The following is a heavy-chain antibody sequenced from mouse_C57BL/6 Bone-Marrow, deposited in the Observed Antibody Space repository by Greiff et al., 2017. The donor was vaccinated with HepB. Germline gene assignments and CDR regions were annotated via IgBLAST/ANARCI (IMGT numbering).Heavy chain of an antibody. CDR3: ARTITTVVAGKNYFDY. D-gene: IGHD1-1*01. V-gene: IGHV1-7*01. J-gene: IGHJ2*01. CDR2: INPSSGYT. CDR1: GYTFTSYW. Sequence: QVQLQQPGAELVKPGASVKLSCKASGYTFTSYWMHWVKQRPGQGLEWIGYINPSSGYTKYNQKFKDKATLTADKSSSTAYMQLSSLTSEDSAVYYCARTITTVVAGKNYFDYWGQGTTLTVSS.